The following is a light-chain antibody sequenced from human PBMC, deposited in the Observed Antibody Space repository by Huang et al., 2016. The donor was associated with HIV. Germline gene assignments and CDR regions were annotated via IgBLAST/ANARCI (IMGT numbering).Light chain of an antibody. V-gene: IGKV3-15*01. J-gene: IGKJ1*01. CDR1: QSVSTN. CDR2: DAS. CDR3: HQYNNWPPTWT. Sequence: EIVMTQSPATLSVSPGERATLSCRASQSVSTNLAWFQQSPGRAPRLLIYDASIRPVAVPARFSGSGSGTEFTLTISGLQSEDFAVYCCHQYNNWPPTWTFGQGTKVEVK.